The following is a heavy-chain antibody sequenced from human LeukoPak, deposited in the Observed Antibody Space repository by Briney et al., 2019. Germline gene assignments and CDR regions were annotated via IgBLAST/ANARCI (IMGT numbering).Heavy chain of an antibody. D-gene: IGHD6-19*01. CDR3: ARIPYSRGWDFDY. CDR1: GYIFTSYW. CDR2: IYPDDSDT. V-gene: IGHV5-51*01. Sequence: GESLKISCNGSGYIFTSYWIGWVRQMPGKGPEWMGIIYPDDSDTRYSPSFQGQVTISADKSISTAFLQWSSLKASDTAMYYCARIPYSRGWDFDYWGQGTLVTVSS. J-gene: IGHJ4*02.